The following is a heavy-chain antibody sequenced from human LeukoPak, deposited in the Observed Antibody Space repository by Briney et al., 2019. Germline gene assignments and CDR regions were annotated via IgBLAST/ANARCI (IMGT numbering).Heavy chain of an antibody. CDR2: ISTYKSHT. J-gene: IGHJ6*02. Sequence: ASVKVSCKASGYTFSDYTFTNYGISWVRQAPGQGLEWMGWISTYKSHTNYAQKFQGRVTMITDTSTNTAYMELRSLRSDDTAVYYCAREDNDDYYYYGMDVWGQGTAVTVPS. D-gene: IGHD1-1*01. CDR3: AREDNDDYYYYGMDV. CDR1: GYTFSDYTFTNYG. V-gene: IGHV1-18*01.